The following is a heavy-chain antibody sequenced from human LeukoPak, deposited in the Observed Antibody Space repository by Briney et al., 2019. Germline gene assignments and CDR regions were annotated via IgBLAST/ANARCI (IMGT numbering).Heavy chain of an antibody. V-gene: IGHV3-73*01. J-gene: IGHJ6*03. CDR3: TRRGYYYMDV. CDR1: GFTFSSYG. Sequence: GGSLRLSCAASGFTFSSYGMGWVRQASGKGLEWVGRIRSKANSYATAYAASVKGRFTISRDDSKNTAYLQMNSLKTEDTAVYYCTRRGYYYMDVWGKGTTVTVSS. CDR2: IRSKANSYAT.